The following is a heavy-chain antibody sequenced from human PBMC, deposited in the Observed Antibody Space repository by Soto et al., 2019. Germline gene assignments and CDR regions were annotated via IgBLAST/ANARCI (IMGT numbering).Heavy chain of an antibody. CDR1: GFTFSSYA. D-gene: IGHD6-13*01. CDR2: ISGSGGST. CDR3: AKKISAIAAAGTDY. J-gene: IGHJ4*02. V-gene: IGHV3-23*01. Sequence: GGSLRLSCAASGFTFSSYAMSWVRQAPGKGLEWVSAISGSGGSTYYADSVEGRFTISRDNSKNTLYLQMNSLRAEDTAVYYFAKKISAIAAAGTDYWGQGTLVTVSS.